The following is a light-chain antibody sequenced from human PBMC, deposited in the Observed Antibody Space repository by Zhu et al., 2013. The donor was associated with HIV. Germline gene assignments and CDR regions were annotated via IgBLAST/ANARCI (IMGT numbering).Light chain of an antibody. CDR3: QHYASSPIT. J-gene: IGKJ5*01. CDR2: GAS. V-gene: IGKV3-20*01. Sequence: EIVLTQSPGTLSLSPGERATLSCTASQSVTKDFLAWYQQKPGQSPRLLIYGASTRASGIPARFTGSGSGTLFTLTISRVATEDFALYFCQHYASSPITFGQGTRLDMK. CDR1: QSVTKDF.